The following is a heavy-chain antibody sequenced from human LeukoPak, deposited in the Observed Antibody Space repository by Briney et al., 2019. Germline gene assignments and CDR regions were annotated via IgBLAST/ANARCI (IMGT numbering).Heavy chain of an antibody. V-gene: IGHV4-59*10. CDR3: ARSIAARLSPFDY. CDR1: GGSLSGYY. CDR2: IYTSGST. Sequence: SETLSLTCAVYGGSLSGYYWSWIRQPAGKGLEWIGRIYTSGSTNYNPSLKSRVTISVDTSKNQFSLKLSSVTAADTAVYYCARSIAARLSPFDYWGQGTLVTVSS. J-gene: IGHJ4*02. D-gene: IGHD6-6*01.